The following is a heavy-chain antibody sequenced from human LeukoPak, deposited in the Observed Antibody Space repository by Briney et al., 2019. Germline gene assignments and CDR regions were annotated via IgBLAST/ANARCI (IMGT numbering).Heavy chain of an antibody. CDR2: VHAGYTDN. Sequence: GESLKSSCQASGFAFINYWIAWLRQMPGKGRQWLVIVHAGYTDNRDRPSSQDQRTTSSDKSISTAYPQWYSLRTADDAMYFCATIGYGTSLDLYLDAWGRGTLVTVSS. J-gene: IGHJ2*01. CDR1: GFAFINYW. V-gene: IGHV5-51*01. CDR3: ATIGYGTSLDLYLDA. D-gene: IGHD6-13*01.